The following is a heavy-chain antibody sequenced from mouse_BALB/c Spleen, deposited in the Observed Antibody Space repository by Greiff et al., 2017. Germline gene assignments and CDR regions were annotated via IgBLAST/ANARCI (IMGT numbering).Heavy chain of an antibody. V-gene: IGHV1-47*01. D-gene: IGHD2-4*01. CDR2: FHPYNDDT. J-gene: IGHJ4*01. CDR3: ARRNYDYPYAMDY. CDR1: GYTFTTYP. Sequence: VKLQESGAELVKPGASVKMSCKAFGYTFTTYPIEWMKQNHGKSLEWIGNFHPYNDDTKYNEKFKGKAKLTVEKSSSTVYLELSRLTSDDSAVYYCARRNYDYPYAMDYWGQGTSVTVSS.